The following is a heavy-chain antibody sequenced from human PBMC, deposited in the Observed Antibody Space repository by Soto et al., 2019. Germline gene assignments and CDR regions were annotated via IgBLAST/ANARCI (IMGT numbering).Heavy chain of an antibody. CDR3: ARVKWFGESGFDY. J-gene: IGHJ4*02. V-gene: IGHV4-59*11. CDR1: GGSISSHY. CDR2: IYYTGYT. Sequence: ESLSLTCTVSGGSISSHYWSWVRQPPGKGLEWIGYIYYTGYTNYTPSLKSRVTISVDTSKNQFSLNVSSVTAADTAVYYCARVKWFGESGFDYWGQGTLVTVSS. D-gene: IGHD3-10*01.